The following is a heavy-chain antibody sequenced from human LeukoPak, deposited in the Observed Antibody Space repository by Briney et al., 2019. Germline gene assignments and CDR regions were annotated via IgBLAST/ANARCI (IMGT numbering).Heavy chain of an antibody. V-gene: IGHV3-30*02. Sequence: GGSLRLSCAASGFTFSSYGMHWVRQAPGKGLEWVAFIRYDGSNKYYADSVKGRFTISRDNSKNTLYLQMNSLRAEDTAVYYCAKDRASCLWFDPWGQGTLVTVSS. CDR3: AKDRASCLWFDP. D-gene: IGHD6-6*01. J-gene: IGHJ5*02. CDR1: GFTFSSYG. CDR2: IRYDGSNK.